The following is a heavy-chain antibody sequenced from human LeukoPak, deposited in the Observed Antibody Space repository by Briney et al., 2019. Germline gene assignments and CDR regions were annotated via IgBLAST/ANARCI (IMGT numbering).Heavy chain of an antibody. CDR2: ISSGSSYI. V-gene: IGHV3-21*01. CDR3: ARDSKALGEAFDI. Sequence: GGSLRLSCVASGFTFSTYSMNWVRQAPGKGLGWVSSISSGSSYIYYADSVKGRFTISRDNVKNSLYLQMNSLRAEDTAVYYCARDSKALGEAFDIWGQGTMVTVSS. CDR1: GFTFSTYS. J-gene: IGHJ3*02.